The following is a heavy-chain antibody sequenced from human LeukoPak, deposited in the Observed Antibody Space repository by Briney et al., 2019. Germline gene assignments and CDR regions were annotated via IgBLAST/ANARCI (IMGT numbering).Heavy chain of an antibody. CDR2: IIPILGIA. D-gene: IGHD3-10*01. CDR1: GRTFSSYA. V-gene: IGHV1-69*04. CDR3: ARDVENYYGSGSYYRNGYYYYGMDV. J-gene: IGHJ6*02. Sequence: SVKVSCKASGRTFSSYAISWVRQAPGQGLEWMGRIIPILGIANYAQKFQGRVTITADKSTSTAYMELSSLRSEDTAVYYCARDVENYYGSGSYYRNGYYYYGMDVWGQGTTVTVSS.